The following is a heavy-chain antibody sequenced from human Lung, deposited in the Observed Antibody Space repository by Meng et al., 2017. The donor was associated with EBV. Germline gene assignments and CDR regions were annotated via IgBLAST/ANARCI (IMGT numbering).Heavy chain of an antibody. V-gene: IGHV4-31*11. CDR1: GGSISSGGYY. D-gene: IGHD4-23*01. J-gene: IGHJ1*01. Sequence: QLQLKGSGSGLVKPSPTLSLTCAVSGGSISSGGYYWSWIRQQPGKGLEWIGYIYYTGSSFYNPSLKSRVTISVDTSKNQFSLNLSSVTAADTAVYYCARDEGGNSERGFQHWGQGTLVTVSS. CDR2: IYYTGSS. CDR3: ARDEGGNSERGFQH.